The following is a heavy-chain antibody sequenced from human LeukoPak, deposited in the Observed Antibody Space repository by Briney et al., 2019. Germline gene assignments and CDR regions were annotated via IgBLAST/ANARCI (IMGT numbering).Heavy chain of an antibody. Sequence: GASVKVSCKASGYTFTSYHMHWVRQAPGQGLEWMGIINPSGGSTSYAQKVQGRVTMTTDTSTSTAYMELRSLRSDDTAVYYCARDKRVATTDMRSRLLNPWGQGTLVTVSS. V-gene: IGHV1-46*01. CDR3: ARDKRVATTDMRSRLLNP. CDR1: GYTFTSYH. J-gene: IGHJ5*02. CDR2: INPSGGST. D-gene: IGHD5-12*01.